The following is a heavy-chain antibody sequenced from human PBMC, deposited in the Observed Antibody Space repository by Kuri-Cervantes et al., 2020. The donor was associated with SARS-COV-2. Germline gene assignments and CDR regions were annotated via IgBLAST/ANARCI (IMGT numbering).Heavy chain of an antibody. V-gene: IGHV3-23*01. CDR2: INDAGTTT. CDR3: ATGFTSVWFRPLAY. D-gene: IGHD3-10*01. J-gene: IGHJ4*02. CDR1: GFSFSDYV. Sequence: GESLKISCAASGFSFSDYVMTWVRQAPGEGPEWVSIINDAGTTTHYADSVKGRFTISRDNSKNTVYLQMNNLEVEDTAVYFCATGFTSVWFRPLAYWGQGTLVTVSS.